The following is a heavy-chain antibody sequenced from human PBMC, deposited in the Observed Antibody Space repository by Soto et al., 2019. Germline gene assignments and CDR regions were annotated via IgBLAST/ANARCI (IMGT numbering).Heavy chain of an antibody. CDR1: GYTFTSYA. CDR3: ARRRVVVTALDY. V-gene: IGHV1-3*05. J-gene: IGHJ4*02. D-gene: IGHD2-21*02. Sequence: QVQLVQSGAEEKKPGASVKVSCKASGYTFTSYAMHLVRQAPGQRREWMGWINAGNGNTKYSQKFKGRVTITRDTSASTAYMELSSLRSADTAVYYCARRRVVVTALDYGGQGTLVTFSS. CDR2: INAGNGNT.